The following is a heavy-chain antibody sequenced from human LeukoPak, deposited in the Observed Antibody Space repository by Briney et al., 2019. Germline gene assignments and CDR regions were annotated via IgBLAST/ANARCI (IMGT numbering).Heavy chain of an antibody. D-gene: IGHD7-27*01. CDR3: ARGGINWGSSFFSFDY. CDR1: GYTFTGNY. V-gene: IGHV1-2*02. J-gene: IGHJ4*02. CDR2: INPDSGGT. Sequence: ASVKVSCKASGYTFTGNYLHWLRQAPGQGLQWMGWINPDSGGTDYAQKFQGTVTMTRDTSISTVYMELTSLRSDDTAVYYCARGGINWGSSFFSFDYWGQGTLVTVSS.